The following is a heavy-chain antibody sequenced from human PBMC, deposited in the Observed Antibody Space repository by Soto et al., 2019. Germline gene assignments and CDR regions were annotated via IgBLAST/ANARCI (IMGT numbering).Heavy chain of an antibody. CDR2: INSAGRST. Sequence: EVQLVESGGGLVQPGWSLRLSCAASGFTFSSYWMHWVRQAPGKGLVWVSRINSAGRSTSYADSVKGRFTISRDNAKNTLYLQMNSRRAEETVVYYCARDLTSIVDTSMWSRDYGMDVWGQGTTVTVSS. CDR1: GFTFSSYW. V-gene: IGHV3-74*01. J-gene: IGHJ6*02. D-gene: IGHD5-18*01. CDR3: ARDLTSIVDTSMWSRDYGMDV.